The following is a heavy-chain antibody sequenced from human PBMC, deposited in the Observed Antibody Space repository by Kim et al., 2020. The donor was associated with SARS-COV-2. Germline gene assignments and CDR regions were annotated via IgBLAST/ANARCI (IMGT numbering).Heavy chain of an antibody. Sequence: ASVKVSCKASGYTFTNYGISWLRQAPGQGPEWLGWISAKNGNRNFAQEFQHRVILTTDTSTSTAYMELRSLRSDDTATYFCAIDTIVAADNAFDFWGQGT. CDR1: GYTFTNYG. CDR3: AIDTIVAADNAFDF. CDR2: ISAKNGNR. V-gene: IGHV1-18*01. J-gene: IGHJ3*01. D-gene: IGHD6-13*01.